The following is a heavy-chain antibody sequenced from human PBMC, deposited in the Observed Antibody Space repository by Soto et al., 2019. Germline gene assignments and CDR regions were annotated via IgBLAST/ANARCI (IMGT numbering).Heavy chain of an antibody. Sequence: SETLSLTCTVSGGSISNYYWSWVRQPPGKGLEWIGYIFYSGSTNYNPSPKSRVTISVDTSKNQFSLKLSSVTAADTAVYFCAGHYYDSSGYYVSPYYFDYWGQGTPVTVSS. CDR2: IFYSGST. V-gene: IGHV4-59*08. D-gene: IGHD3-22*01. CDR3: AGHYYDSSGYYVSPYYFDY. CDR1: GGSISNYY. J-gene: IGHJ4*02.